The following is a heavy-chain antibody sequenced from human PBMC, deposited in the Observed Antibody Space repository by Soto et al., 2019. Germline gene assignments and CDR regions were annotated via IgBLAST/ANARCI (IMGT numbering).Heavy chain of an antibody. J-gene: IGHJ6*02. CDR3: ARIIIAGATKSGMDV. V-gene: IGHV3-21*01. D-gene: IGHD1-26*01. CDR2: ISGGSDFI. CDR1: GFKFSYYS. Sequence: GGSLRLSCAVSGFKFSYYSLNWVRQAPGKGLEWVSSISGGSDFIYYADSLKGRFAISRDNANNSVYLQMNSLRAEDTGVYYCARIIIAGATKSGMDVWGPGTTVTVSS.